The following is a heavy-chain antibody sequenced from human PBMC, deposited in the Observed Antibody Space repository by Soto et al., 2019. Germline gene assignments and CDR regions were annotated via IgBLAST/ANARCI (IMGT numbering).Heavy chain of an antibody. Sequence: EVQLVESGGGLVQPGGSLRLSCAASGLIFSDYHMDWVRQAPGKGLEWVVRSRRKANSYNTEYAASVKGRFTISRDDSKNSLYLQMNSLKTEDTAVYYCAMLGGWSGGSNDMDVWGQGTTVTGSS. CDR1: GLIFSDYH. D-gene: IGHD6-19*01. V-gene: IGHV3-72*01. CDR3: AMLGGWSGGSNDMDV. J-gene: IGHJ6*02. CDR2: SRRKANSYNT.